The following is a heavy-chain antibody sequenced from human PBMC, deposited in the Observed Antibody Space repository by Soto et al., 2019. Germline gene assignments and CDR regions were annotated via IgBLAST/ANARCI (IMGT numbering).Heavy chain of an antibody. CDR3: ARHCSGGSCFSSFAY. Sequence: PSETLSLTCTVSGGSISSYYWSWFRQPPGKGLEWIGYVYYSGSTKYNPSFQSRVTISVDTSKNQFSLKLTSVTAADTAVYYCARHCSGGSCFSSFAYWGQGTQVTVSS. D-gene: IGHD2-15*01. CDR2: VYYSGST. V-gene: IGHV4-59*08. J-gene: IGHJ4*02. CDR1: GGSISSYY.